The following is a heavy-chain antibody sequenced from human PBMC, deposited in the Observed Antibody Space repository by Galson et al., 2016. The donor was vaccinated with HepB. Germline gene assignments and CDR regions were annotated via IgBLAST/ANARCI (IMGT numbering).Heavy chain of an antibody. CDR1: GGTFSNYA. D-gene: IGHD3-3*01. Sequence: SVKVSCKASGGTFSNYAITWVRQAPGQGLEWMGRIIPILDMTNYAQKFQGRVTISAEKSTSTAYMELSSLRSEEPALYYCAGILYYDLYGMDVWGQGTTVTVSS. V-gene: IGHV1-69*04. CDR3: AGILYYDLYGMDV. CDR2: IIPILDMT. J-gene: IGHJ6*02.